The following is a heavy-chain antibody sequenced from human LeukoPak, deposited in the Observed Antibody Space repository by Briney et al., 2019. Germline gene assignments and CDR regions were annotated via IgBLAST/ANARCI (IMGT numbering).Heavy chain of an antibody. J-gene: IGHJ3*02. V-gene: IGHV1-2*02. CDR3: ARGSSVTGTVKSAFDI. CDR2: INPNSGDT. D-gene: IGHD1-20*01. CDR1: GYTFTGYY. Sequence: WASVKVSCKASGYTFTGYYMQWVRQAPGQGLERMGWINPNSGDTKYAQKFQDRVTMTRDTSISTAYMEVSRLTSDDTAVYYCARGSSVTGTVKSAFDIWGQGTLVTVSS.